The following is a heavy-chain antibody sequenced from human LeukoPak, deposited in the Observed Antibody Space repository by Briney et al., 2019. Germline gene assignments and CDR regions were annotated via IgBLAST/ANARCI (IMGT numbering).Heavy chain of an antibody. V-gene: IGHV3-23*01. CDR1: GFTFNIYG. CDR2: ISDSGDST. D-gene: IGHD3-22*01. CDR3: AVHNSGFCY. Sequence: GGTLRLSCAVSGFTFNIYGMSWVRQAPGKGLEWVSAISDSGDSTYYADSVKGRFTISRDNSKNTLYLQMNSLRAEDTAVYYCAVHNSGFCYWGQGTQVTVSS. J-gene: IGHJ4*02.